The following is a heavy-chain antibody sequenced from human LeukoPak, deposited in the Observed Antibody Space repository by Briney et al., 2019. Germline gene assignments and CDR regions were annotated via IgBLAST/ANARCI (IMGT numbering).Heavy chain of an antibody. CDR1: GYTFTSYA. CDR2: ISAGNGNT. D-gene: IGHD1-26*01. J-gene: IGHJ4*02. CDR3: ARDSGSGNNDY. V-gene: IGHV1-3*01. Sequence: GASVKVSCKASGYTFTSYAIHWVRQAPGQRLEWMGWISAGNGNTKYSQNFQGRVTFICNTSATTAFMELSSLRSEDAAVYYCARDSGSGNNDYWGQGTLVTVSS.